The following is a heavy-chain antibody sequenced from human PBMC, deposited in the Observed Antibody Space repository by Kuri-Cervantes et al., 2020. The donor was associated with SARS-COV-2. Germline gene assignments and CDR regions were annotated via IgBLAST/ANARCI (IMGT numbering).Heavy chain of an antibody. CDR3: AKDRLTVAGWGLPDPLYYFDY. CDR2: ISYDGSNK. V-gene: IGHV3-30*18. D-gene: IGHD6-19*01. J-gene: IGHJ4*02. CDR1: GFTFSSYG. Sequence: GGSLRLSCAASGFTFSSYGMHWVRQAPGKGLEWVAVISYDGSNKYYADSVKGRFTISRDNSKNTLYLQMNSLRAEDTAVYYCAKDRLTVAGWGLPDPLYYFDYWGQGALVTVSS.